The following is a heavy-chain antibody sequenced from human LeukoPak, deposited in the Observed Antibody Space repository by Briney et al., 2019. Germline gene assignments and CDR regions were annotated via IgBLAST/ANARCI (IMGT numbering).Heavy chain of an antibody. CDR2: VSASGGST. V-gene: IGHV3-23*01. Sequence: GGSLRLSCAASGFTFSSYAMSWGRQAPGKGLEWVSGVSASGGSTYYADSVKGRFTISRDNSKNTLYLQMNSLRAEDTAVFYCAKARAYSYASDYWGQGTLVTVSS. D-gene: IGHD5-18*01. J-gene: IGHJ4*02. CDR3: AKARAYSYASDY. CDR1: GFTFSSYA.